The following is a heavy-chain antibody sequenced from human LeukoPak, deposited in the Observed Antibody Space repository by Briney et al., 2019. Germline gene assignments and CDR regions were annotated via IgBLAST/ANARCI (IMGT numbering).Heavy chain of an antibody. J-gene: IGHJ4*02. CDR1: GYSFTSYW. CDR2: IYPGDSDT. V-gene: IGHV5-51*01. D-gene: IGHD4-23*01. CDR3: ARHLGGQGHY. Sequence: GESLKIPCKGSGYSFTSYWIGWVRPMPGKGLGWMGIIYPGDSDTRYSPSFQGQVTISAEKSIRTAYLQWSSLKASDTAMYYCARHLGGQGHYWGQGTLVTVSS.